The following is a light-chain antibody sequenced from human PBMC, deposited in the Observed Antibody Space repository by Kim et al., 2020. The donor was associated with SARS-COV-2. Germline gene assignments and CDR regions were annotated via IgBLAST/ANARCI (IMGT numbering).Light chain of an antibody. J-gene: IGKJ4*01. CDR1: QSVSSN. V-gene: IGKV3-15*01. CDR2: GES. Sequence: VAPGERATLSGRASQSVSSNLAWYQQKPGQAPRLLIYGESTRATGIPARFSGSGSGKEFTLTISSLQSEDFAVYYCKKYNNWPLTFGGGTKVDIK. CDR3: KKYNNWPLT.